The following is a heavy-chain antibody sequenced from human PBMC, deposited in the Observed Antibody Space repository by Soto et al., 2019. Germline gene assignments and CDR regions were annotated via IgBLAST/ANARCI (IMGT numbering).Heavy chain of an antibody. J-gene: IGHJ6*02. CDR3: ARHEGSSGRQGPHYHYYGMAF. Sequence: GESLKISCKGSGYSFTSYWIGWVRQMPGKGLEWMGIIYPGDSDTRYSPSFQGQVTIPADKSISTAYLQWSSLKASDTAMYYCARHEGSSGRQGPHYHYYGMAFWGQGTTVTVSS. CDR2: IYPGDSDT. CDR1: GYSFTSYW. V-gene: IGHV5-51*01. D-gene: IGHD6-19*01.